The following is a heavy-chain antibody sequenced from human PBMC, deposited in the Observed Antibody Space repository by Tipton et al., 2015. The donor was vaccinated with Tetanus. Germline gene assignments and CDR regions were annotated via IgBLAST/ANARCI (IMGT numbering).Heavy chain of an antibody. D-gene: IGHD2-8*01. CDR1: GGSIRSGGYY. Sequence: TLSLTCTVSGGSIRSGGYYWTWIRQHPERGLEWIGYIYYTGNTYYNPSLKSRVTISVDTSKNQFSLKLTSLTAADTAVYSCARRLIQNWFDPWGQGTLVPVSS. CDR2: IYYTGNT. V-gene: IGHV4-31*03. J-gene: IGHJ5*02. CDR3: ARRLIQNWFDP.